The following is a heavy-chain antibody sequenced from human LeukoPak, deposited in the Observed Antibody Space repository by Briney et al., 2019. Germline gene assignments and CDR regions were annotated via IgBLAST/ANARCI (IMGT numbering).Heavy chain of an antibody. CDR3: ARAVAGQWGFDY. J-gene: IGHJ4*02. CDR2: ISSSSSYI. V-gene: IGHV3-21*01. Sequence: AGGSLRLSCAASGFTFSSYSMNWVRQAPGKGLEWVSSISSSSSYIYYADSVKGRFTISRDNAKNSLYLQMNSLRAEDTAVYYCARAVAGQWGFDYWGQGTLVTVSS. CDR1: GFTFSSYS. D-gene: IGHD6-19*01.